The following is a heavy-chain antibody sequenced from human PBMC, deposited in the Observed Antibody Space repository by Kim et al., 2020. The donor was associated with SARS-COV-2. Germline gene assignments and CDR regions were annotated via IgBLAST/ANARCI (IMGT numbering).Heavy chain of an antibody. V-gene: IGHV4-28*01. CDR3: ARNSGQDYYYYMDV. Sequence: YNPSRQSRVTMSVDTAKNQFSLTLSSVTAADTAVYFGARNSGQDYYYYMDVWGKGTTVTVSS. J-gene: IGHJ6*03.